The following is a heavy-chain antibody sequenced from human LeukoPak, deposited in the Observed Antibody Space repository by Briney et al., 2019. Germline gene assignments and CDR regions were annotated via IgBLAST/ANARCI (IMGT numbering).Heavy chain of an antibody. V-gene: IGHV3-66*01. CDR1: GFTVSGNY. CDR3: ARDWTLNY. J-gene: IGHJ4*02. D-gene: IGHD3/OR15-3a*01. Sequence: GGSLRLSCAVSGFTVSGNYMSWVRQAPGKGLEWVSVLYSGGTTYYADSVKGRFTISRDNSKNTLYLQMNSLRAEDTAVYYCARDWTLNYWGQGTLVTVSS. CDR2: LYSGGTT.